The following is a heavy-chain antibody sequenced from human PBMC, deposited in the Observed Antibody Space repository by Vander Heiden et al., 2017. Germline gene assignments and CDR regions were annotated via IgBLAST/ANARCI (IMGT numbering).Heavy chain of an antibody. J-gene: IGHJ4*02. CDR1: GYTFTGYY. V-gene: IGHV1-2*02. CDR3: ARVSPDCSSTSCYLDY. CDR2: INPNSGGT. D-gene: IGHD2-2*01. Sequence: QVQLVQSGAEVKKPGASVKVSCKASGYTFTGYYIPWVRQAAGQGFEWMGWINPNSGGTNYAQKFQGRVTMTRDTSISTAYMELSRLRSDDTAVYYCARVSPDCSSTSCYLDYWGQGTLVTVSS.